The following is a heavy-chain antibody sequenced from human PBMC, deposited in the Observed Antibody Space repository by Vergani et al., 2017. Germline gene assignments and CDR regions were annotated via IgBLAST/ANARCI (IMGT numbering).Heavy chain of an antibody. V-gene: IGHV1-69*01. J-gene: IGHJ3*01. CDR3: AREGVSVAAAGTEAFDV. D-gene: IGHD6-13*01. CDR2: IIPIFGTA. CDR1: GGTFSSYA. Sequence: QVQLVQSGAEVKKPGSSVKVSCKASGGTFSSYAISWVRQAPGQGLEWMGGIIPIFGTANYAQKFQGRVTITADESTSTAYMELSSLRSEDTAGHYCAREGVSVAAAGTEAFDVWGQGTMVTVSS.